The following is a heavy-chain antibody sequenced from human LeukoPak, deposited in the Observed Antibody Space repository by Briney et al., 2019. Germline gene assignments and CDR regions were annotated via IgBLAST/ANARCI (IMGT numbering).Heavy chain of an antibody. CDR3: AKERGYSYGPYYSYGMDV. Sequence: GRSLRLSCAASGFTFSSYAMSWVRQAPGKGLEWVSAISGSGSSTYYADSVKGRFTISRDNSKNTLYLQMSSLRAEDTAVYYCAKERGYSYGPYYSYGMDVWGQGTTVTVSS. D-gene: IGHD5-18*01. J-gene: IGHJ6*02. V-gene: IGHV3-23*01. CDR1: GFTFSSYA. CDR2: ISGSGSST.